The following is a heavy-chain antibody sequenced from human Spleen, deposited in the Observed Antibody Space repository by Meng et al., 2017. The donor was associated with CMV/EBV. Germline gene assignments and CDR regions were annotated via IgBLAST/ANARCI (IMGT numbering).Heavy chain of an antibody. D-gene: IGHD3-22*01. CDR3: ARHMTEAFYYTSSALNWFDP. J-gene: IGHJ5*02. Sequence: GSLRLSCTVSGGSINAGSYYWAWIRQPPGKGLEWIGSISYSGSTYYNLSLKSRVTISVDTSREQFSLELSSVTAADTAVYYCARHMTEAFYYTSSALNWFDPWGQGTLVTVSS. CDR1: GGSINAGSYY. V-gene: IGHV4-39*01. CDR2: ISYSGST.